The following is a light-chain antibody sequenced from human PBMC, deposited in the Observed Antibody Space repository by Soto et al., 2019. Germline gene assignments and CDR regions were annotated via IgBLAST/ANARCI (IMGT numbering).Light chain of an antibody. CDR2: EVS. CDR1: SSDVGAYNS. J-gene: IGLJ3*02. CDR3: SSYTPSNTCV. V-gene: IGLV2-14*01. Sequence: QSALTQPASVSESPGQSISISCTGTSSDVGAYNSVSWYQQHTGKAPKLIIYEVSIRPSGVSNRFSGSKSGNTASLTISGLQAEDEADYYCSSYTPSNTCVFGGGTKLTVL.